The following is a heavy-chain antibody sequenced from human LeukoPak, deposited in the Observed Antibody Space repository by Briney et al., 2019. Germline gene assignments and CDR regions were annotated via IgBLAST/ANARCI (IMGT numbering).Heavy chain of an antibody. CDR1: GGSFSGYY. Sequence: SETLSLTCAVYGGSFSGYYWSWIRQPPGKGLEWIGEINHSGSTNYNPSLKSRVTISVDTSKNQFSLKLSSVTAADTAVYYCARGYYYDSSGYYRYWGQGTLVTVSS. CDR2: INHSGST. D-gene: IGHD3-22*01. J-gene: IGHJ4*02. V-gene: IGHV4-34*01. CDR3: ARGYYYDSSGYYRY.